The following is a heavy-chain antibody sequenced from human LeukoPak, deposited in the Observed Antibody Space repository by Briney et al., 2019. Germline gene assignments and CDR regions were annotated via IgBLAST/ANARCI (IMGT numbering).Heavy chain of an antibody. Sequence: TATPSLTCTLSARSISSYYSSCVRPPAGEGLEWVGCIFTSGSTNYNTSLKSRVTMSVDTSKNQFSLKLSSVTAADTAVYYCARDVPEYGDYATYYWGQGTLVTVSS. CDR3: ARDVPEYGDYATYY. J-gene: IGHJ4*02. CDR1: ARSISSYY. V-gene: IGHV4-4*07. CDR2: IFTSGST. D-gene: IGHD4-17*01.